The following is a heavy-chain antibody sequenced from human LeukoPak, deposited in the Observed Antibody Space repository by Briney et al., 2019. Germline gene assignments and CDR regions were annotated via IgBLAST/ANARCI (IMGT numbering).Heavy chain of an antibody. CDR3: ASLYSSGSYYFDY. V-gene: IGHV3-7*02. Sequence: GGSLRLSCAASGFTFSSYWMSWVRQAPGKGLEWVANIKQDGSEKYYVDSLKGRFTISRDNAKNSLSLLMNSLRAEDTAVYYSASLYSSGSYYFDYWGQGILVTVSS. D-gene: IGHD5-18*01. J-gene: IGHJ4*02. CDR1: GFTFSSYW. CDR2: IKQDGSEK.